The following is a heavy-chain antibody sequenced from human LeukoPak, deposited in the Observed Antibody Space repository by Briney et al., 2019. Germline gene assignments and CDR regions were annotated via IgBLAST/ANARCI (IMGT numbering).Heavy chain of an antibody. Sequence: GSSMKVSCKASGGTFSSYAISWVRQAPGQGLDWMGGIIPIFGTANYAQKFQSRVTITADESTSTAYMELRSLRSEDTAVYYCARGTTDEGAGYWGQGTLVTVSS. CDR3: ARGTTDEGAGY. D-gene: IGHD1-1*01. CDR1: GGTFSSYA. J-gene: IGHJ4*02. V-gene: IGHV1-69*01. CDR2: IIPIFGTA.